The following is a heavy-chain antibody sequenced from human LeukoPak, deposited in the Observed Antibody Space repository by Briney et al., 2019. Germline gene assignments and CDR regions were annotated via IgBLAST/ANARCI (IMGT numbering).Heavy chain of an antibody. J-gene: IGHJ4*02. D-gene: IGHD6-13*01. CDR3: ARGRILAAAGTGYFDY. CDR1: GGSISSYY. Sequence: PSETLSLTCTVSGGSISSYYWGWIRQPAGKGLEWIGRIYTSGSTNYNPSLKSRVTMSVDTSKNQFSLKLSSVTAADTAVYYCARGRILAAAGTGYFDYWGQGTLVTVSS. CDR2: IYTSGST. V-gene: IGHV4-4*07.